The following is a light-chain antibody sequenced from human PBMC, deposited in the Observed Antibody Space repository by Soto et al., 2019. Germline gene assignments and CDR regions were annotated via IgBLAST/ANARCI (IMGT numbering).Light chain of an antibody. CDR1: QSISSN. V-gene: IGKV1-39*01. CDR3: QQSYSIPYT. CDR2: AAS. J-gene: IGKJ2*01. Sequence: DIQMTQSASSLSASVGDRVTITCRGSQSISSNLNWHQQKPGKAPKVMIYAASSLQSGVPSRFSGSGSGTDFALTISSLQPEDFATYYCQQSYSIPYTVGQGTKLEIK.